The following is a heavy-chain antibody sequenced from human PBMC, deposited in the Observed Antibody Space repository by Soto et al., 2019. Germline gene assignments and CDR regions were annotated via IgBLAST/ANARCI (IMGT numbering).Heavy chain of an antibody. CDR1: GFTFSSYW. D-gene: IGHD3-10*02. V-gene: IGHV3-7*01. Sequence: EVPLVESGGGLVQPGGSLRLSCAASGFTFSSYWMTWVRQAPGKGLEWVANIKEDGSGKYYVDSVKGRFTISRDNTKNSLYLQLNSLRAEDTVTYYCVKAWYNDVWGYYFDYWGQGTLVTVSS. J-gene: IGHJ4*02. CDR3: VKAWYNDVWGYYFDY. CDR2: IKEDGSGK.